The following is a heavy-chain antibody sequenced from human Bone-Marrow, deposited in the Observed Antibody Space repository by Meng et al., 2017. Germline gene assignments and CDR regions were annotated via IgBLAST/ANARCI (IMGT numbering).Heavy chain of an antibody. Sequence: GGSLRPSCPASGFTFSSYWMSWVRQAPGKGPEWVANIKQDGSEKYYVGSVKGRFTISRSDAKNSLYLQMNSLRAEDTAVYYCARDRGYYDSSGYYGDDAFDIWGQGTMVTVSS. CDR3: ARDRGYYDSSGYYGDDAFDI. V-gene: IGHV3-7*01. CDR2: IKQDGSEK. CDR1: GFTFSSYW. J-gene: IGHJ3*02. D-gene: IGHD3-22*01.